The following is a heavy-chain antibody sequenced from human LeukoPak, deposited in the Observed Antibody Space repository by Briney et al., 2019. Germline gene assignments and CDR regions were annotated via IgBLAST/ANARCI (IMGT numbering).Heavy chain of an antibody. CDR2: ISASDGST. Sequence: GGSLRLSCAASGLTFSTYVWSWVRQAPGKGLEWVSTISASDGSTYYADSVKGRFTISRDNSKDTVYLQMISLRVEDTAMYYCANTINWGNNWFDPWGQGTRVTVSS. CDR3: ANTINWGNNWFDP. V-gene: IGHV3-23*01. D-gene: IGHD3-16*01. CDR1: GLTFSTYV. J-gene: IGHJ5*02.